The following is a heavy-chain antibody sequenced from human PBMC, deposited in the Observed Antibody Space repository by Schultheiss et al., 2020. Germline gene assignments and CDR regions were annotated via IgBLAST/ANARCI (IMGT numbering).Heavy chain of an antibody. D-gene: IGHD6-6*01. CDR1: GFTCSSYA. CDR2: ISDDGSNK. CDR3: AMDQYSSSSYYMDV. J-gene: IGHJ6*03. V-gene: IGHV3-30-3*01. Sequence: GESLKISCAASGFTCSSYAMHWVRQAPGKRLEWVAVISDDGSNKYYADSAKGRFTISSDNSKNTLCLLMNSQRAEDTAVYYCAMDQYSSSSYYMDVWGKGTTVTVSS.